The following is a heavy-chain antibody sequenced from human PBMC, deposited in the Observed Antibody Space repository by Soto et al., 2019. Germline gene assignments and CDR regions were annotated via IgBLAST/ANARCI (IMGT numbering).Heavy chain of an antibody. CDR1: GYTFTSYG. CDR2: ISAYNGKT. J-gene: IGHJ4*02. Sequence: ASVKVSCKASGYTFTSYGISWVRQAPGQGREWIGWISAYNGKTNYAPKLQGRVTLSTDTSTSTAYLELRGLRFDDTAVYYCATGTGTYDYWGQGTLVTVSS. V-gene: IGHV1-18*01. D-gene: IGHD1-1*01. CDR3: ATGTGTYDY.